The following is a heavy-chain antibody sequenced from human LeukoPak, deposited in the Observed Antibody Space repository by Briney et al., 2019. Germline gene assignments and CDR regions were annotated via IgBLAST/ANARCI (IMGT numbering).Heavy chain of an antibody. J-gene: IGHJ4*02. V-gene: IGHV3-21*06. CDR1: GFTFRNYN. Sequence: GGSLRLSCAASGFTFRNYNMNWVRQAPGKGLEWVSFISKTTTNIYYGDSVRGRFTISRDNAKNSIHLQMSSLRAEDSAVYYCVRGDGDLFDYWGQGTLVSVSS. CDR3: VRGDGDLFDY. D-gene: IGHD4-17*01. CDR2: ISKTTTNI.